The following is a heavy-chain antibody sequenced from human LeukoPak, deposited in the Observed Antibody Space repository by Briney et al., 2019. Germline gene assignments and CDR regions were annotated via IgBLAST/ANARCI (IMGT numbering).Heavy chain of an antibody. Sequence: ASVKVSCKASGYTFTSYGISWVRQAPGQGLEWMGWISAYNGNTNYAQKLQGRVTMTTDTSTSTAYMELRSLRSDDTAVYYCAREWYDILTGYPDAFDIWGQGTMVTVSS. D-gene: IGHD3-9*01. CDR3: AREWYDILTGYPDAFDI. CDR2: ISAYNGNT. CDR1: GYTFTSYG. V-gene: IGHV1-18*01. J-gene: IGHJ3*02.